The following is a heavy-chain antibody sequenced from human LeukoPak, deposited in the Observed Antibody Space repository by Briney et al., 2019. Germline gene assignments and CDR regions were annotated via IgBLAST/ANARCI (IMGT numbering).Heavy chain of an antibody. D-gene: IGHD2-2*01. V-gene: IGHV1-46*01. CDR1: GYTFTSYY. Sequence: GASVKVSCKASGYTFTSYYMHWVRQAPGQWLEWMGIINPSGGSTSYAQKFQGRVTMTRDTSTSTVYVELSSLRSEDTAVYYCARVGPPGDLKYQLPSGAFDIWGQGTMVIVAS. CDR2: INPSGGST. CDR3: ARVGPPGDLKYQLPSGAFDI. J-gene: IGHJ3*02.